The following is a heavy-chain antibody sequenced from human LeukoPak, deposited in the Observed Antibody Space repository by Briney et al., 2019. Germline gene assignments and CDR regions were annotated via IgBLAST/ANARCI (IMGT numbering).Heavy chain of an antibody. Sequence: GASVQPSCKASGYPFTTYGFIWVRQAPGLGLEWMGWISANNGNTKYGQKFQGRVTMTTDTTTETAYMELSSLRFDDTTIYYCARTVGDRADPRGQGSLVTVSS. CDR1: GYPFTTYG. J-gene: IGHJ5*02. CDR2: ISANNGNT. CDR3: ARTVGDRADP. D-gene: IGHD2-21*01. V-gene: IGHV1-18*01.